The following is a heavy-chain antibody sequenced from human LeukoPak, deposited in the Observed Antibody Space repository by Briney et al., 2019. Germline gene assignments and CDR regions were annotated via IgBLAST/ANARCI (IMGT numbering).Heavy chain of an antibody. CDR2: ISYDGSNK. CDR3: ARGWSYFDY. CDR1: GFTFRTYG. D-gene: IGHD6-13*01. J-gene: IGHJ4*02. Sequence: PGGSLRLSCAASGFTFRTYGMHRVRQAPGKGLEWVAVISYDGSNKYYADSVKGRFTISRDNSKNTLYLQMNSLRPEDTAVYYCARGWSYFDYWVQGTLVTVSS. V-gene: IGHV3-30*19.